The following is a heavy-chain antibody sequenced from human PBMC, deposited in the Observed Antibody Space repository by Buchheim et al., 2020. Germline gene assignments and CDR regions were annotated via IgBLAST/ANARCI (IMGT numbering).Heavy chain of an antibody. CDR1: GFTFSSYG. CDR2: IRYDGSNK. D-gene: IGHD2-15*01. Sequence: QVQLVESGGGVVQPGRSLRLSCAASGFTFSSYGMHWVRQAPGKGLEWVAFIRYDGSNKYYAESVKGRFTISRDNSKNTRYLQMNSLRAEDTAVYYCAKDAVVAAEYYFDYWGQGTL. V-gene: IGHV3-30*02. CDR3: AKDAVVAAEYYFDY. J-gene: IGHJ4*02.